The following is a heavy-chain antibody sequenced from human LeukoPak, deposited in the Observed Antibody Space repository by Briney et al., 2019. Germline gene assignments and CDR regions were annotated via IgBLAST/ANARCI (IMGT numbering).Heavy chain of an antibody. Sequence: ASVKVSCKASGGTFSSYAISWVRQAPGQGLEWMGGIIPIFGTANYAQKFQGRVTITAGESTSTAYMELSSLRSEDTAVYYCARRGIKDYYDSSGYYDYWGQGTLVTVSS. CDR1: GGTFSSYA. CDR3: ARRGIKDYYDSSGYYDY. V-gene: IGHV1-69*13. CDR2: IIPIFGTA. D-gene: IGHD3-22*01. J-gene: IGHJ4*02.